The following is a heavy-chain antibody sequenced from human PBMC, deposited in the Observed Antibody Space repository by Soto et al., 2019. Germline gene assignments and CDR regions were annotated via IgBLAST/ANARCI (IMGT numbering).Heavy chain of an antibody. D-gene: IGHD6-13*01. V-gene: IGHV3-73*01. CDR3: AIENGYSSSWFEFDY. J-gene: IGHJ4*02. CDR2: VGSSGESYAA. Sequence: GGSLRLSCSASGLTFGASAPQWVRQASGKGLEWLGRVGSSGESYAATYDVSLKGRFTISREASKKTAYLQMNSLRVGDTVVYYCAIENGYSSSWFEFDYWGQGTLVTVSS. CDR1: GLTFGASA.